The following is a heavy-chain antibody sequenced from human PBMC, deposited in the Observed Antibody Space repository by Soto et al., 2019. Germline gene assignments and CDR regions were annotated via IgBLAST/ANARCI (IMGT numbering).Heavy chain of an antibody. V-gene: IGHV1-46*01. D-gene: IGHD2-15*01. CDR3: ERDDVLWEGGRGYGIPLDV. CDR1: GYTFTSYY. J-gene: IGHJ6*03. Sequence: GASVKVSCKASGYTFTSYYMHWVRQAPGQGLEWMGIMNPSGGSTSYAKKFQGRVTMTRDTSTSTVYMELSSLRSEDTAVYYCERDDVLWEGGRGYGIPLDVWGKGTTVTVSS. CDR2: MNPSGGST.